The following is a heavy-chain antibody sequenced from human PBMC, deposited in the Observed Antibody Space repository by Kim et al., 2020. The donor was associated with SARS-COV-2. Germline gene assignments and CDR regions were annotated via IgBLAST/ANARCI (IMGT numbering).Heavy chain of an antibody. CDR1: GFTFSDYY. J-gene: IGHJ6*02. CDR2: ISSSSSYT. CDR3: ARDRREGERHEDYYYYCGMDV. Sequence: GGSLRLFCAASGFTFSDYYMSWIRQAPGKGLEWVSYISSSSSYTNYADSVKGRFTISRDNAKNSLYLQMNSLRAEDTAVDYCARDRREGERHEDYYYYCGMDVWGQGTTVTVSS. D-gene: IGHD1-1*01. V-gene: IGHV3-11*05.